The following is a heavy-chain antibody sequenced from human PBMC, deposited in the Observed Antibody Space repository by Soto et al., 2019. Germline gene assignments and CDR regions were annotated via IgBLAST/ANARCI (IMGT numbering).Heavy chain of an antibody. D-gene: IGHD3-10*01. CDR2: IYHNGRT. J-gene: IGHJ5*02. V-gene: IGHV4-39*01. Sequence: SETLSLTCSVSGVAISSSSYWWGWVRQSAGKGLEWIGSIYHNGRTHYNPSLQSRATISVDTAKRQFSLSLTSVTDADTAVYFCARLPVVRGLTDYFPFDPWGQGVLVTVSS. CDR3: ARLPVVRGLTDYFPFDP. CDR1: GVAISSSSYW.